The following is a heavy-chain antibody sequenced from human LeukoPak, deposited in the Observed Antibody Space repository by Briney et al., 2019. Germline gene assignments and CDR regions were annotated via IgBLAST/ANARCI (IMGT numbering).Heavy chain of an antibody. CDR1: GFTFSSYW. CDR3: ARDRLAVADIYYMDV. CDR2: IKQDGREK. Sequence: GGSLRLSCAASGFTFSSYWMSWVRQAPGKGLEWVANIKQDGREKYYVDSVKGRFTISRDNAKNSLYLQMNSLRAEDTAVYYCARDRLAVADIYYMDVWGKGTTVTVSS. V-gene: IGHV3-7*01. J-gene: IGHJ6*03. D-gene: IGHD6-19*01.